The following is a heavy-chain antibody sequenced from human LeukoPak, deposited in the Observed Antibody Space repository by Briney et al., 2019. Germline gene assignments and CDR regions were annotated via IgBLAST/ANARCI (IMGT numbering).Heavy chain of an antibody. Sequence: ASVKVSCKASGYTFTGYYMHWVRQAPGQGLEWMGRINPNSGGTNYAQKFQGRVTMTRDTSISTAYIELSRLRSDDTAVYYCAREYSNHLDGQRYYYYGMDVWGQGTTVTVSS. CDR3: AREYSNHLDGQRYYYYGMDV. CDR2: INPNSGGT. CDR1: GYTFTGYY. D-gene: IGHD4-11*01. V-gene: IGHV1-2*06. J-gene: IGHJ6*02.